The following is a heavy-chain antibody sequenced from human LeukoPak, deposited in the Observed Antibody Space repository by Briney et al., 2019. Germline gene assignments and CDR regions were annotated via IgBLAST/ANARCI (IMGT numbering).Heavy chain of an antibody. J-gene: IGHJ3*02. V-gene: IGHV3-21*01. CDR3: ARVRPGEAFDI. D-gene: IGHD3-16*01. Sequence: GGSLRLSCAASGFTFSSYAMSWVRQAPGKGLEWVSSISSSSSYIYYADSVKGRFTISRDNAKNSLYLQMNSLRAEDTAVYYCARVRPGEAFDIWGQGTMVTVSS. CDR1: GFTFSSYA. CDR2: ISSSSSYI.